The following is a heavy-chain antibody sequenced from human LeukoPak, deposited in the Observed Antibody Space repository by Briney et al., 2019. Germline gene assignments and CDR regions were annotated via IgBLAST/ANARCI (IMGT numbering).Heavy chain of an antibody. CDR2: INPNSGGT. D-gene: IGHD3-9*01. CDR1: GYTFTGYY. J-gene: IGHJ4*02. CDR3: ARDGGSSYDILTGYFDY. Sequence: ASVKVSCKASGYTFTGYYMHWVRQAPGQGLEWMGWINPNSGGTNYAQKFQGWVTMTRDTSISTAYMELSRLRSDDTAVYYCARDGGSSYDILTGYFDYWGQGTLVTVSS. V-gene: IGHV1-2*04.